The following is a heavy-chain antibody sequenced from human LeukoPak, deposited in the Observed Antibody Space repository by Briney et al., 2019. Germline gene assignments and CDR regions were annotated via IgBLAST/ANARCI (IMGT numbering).Heavy chain of an antibody. CDR2: ISWNSGSI. CDR3: AKDKGSGSYLNWFDP. J-gene: IGHJ5*02. V-gene: IGHV3-9*01. Sequence: GGSLRLSCAASGFTFDDYAMHWVRQAPGKGLEWVSGISWNSGSIGYADSVKGRFTISRDNAKNSLYLQMNGLRADDTALYYCAKDKGSGSYLNWFDPWGQGTLVTVSS. CDR1: GFTFDDYA. D-gene: IGHD1-26*01.